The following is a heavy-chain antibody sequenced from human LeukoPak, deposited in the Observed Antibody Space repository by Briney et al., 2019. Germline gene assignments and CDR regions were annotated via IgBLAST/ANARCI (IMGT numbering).Heavy chain of an antibody. V-gene: IGHV1-18*01. Sequence: ASVKVSCKASGYTFTSYGISWVRQAPGQGLEWMGWISAYNGNTNCAQKLQGRVTMTTDTSTSTAYMELRSLRSDDTAVYYCARGGIAAAGTTYYYYYMDVWGKGTTVTVSS. CDR3: ARGGIAAAGTTYYYYYMDV. J-gene: IGHJ6*03. CDR1: GYTFTSYG. CDR2: ISAYNGNT. D-gene: IGHD6-13*01.